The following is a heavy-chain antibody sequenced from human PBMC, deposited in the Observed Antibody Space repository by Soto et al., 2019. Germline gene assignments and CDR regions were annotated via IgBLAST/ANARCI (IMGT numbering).Heavy chain of an antibody. J-gene: IGHJ4*02. Sequence: QVQLVQSGAEVKKPGSSVKVSCKASGGTFSSYTISWVRQAPGQGLEWMGRIIPILGIANYAQKFQGRVTITANNSTSTAYMELSSLRSEDTAVYYCTHLDVDIVATITDDYWGQGTLVTVSS. CDR1: GGTFSSYT. V-gene: IGHV1-69*02. D-gene: IGHD5-12*01. CDR2: IIPILGIA. CDR3: THLDVDIVATITDDY.